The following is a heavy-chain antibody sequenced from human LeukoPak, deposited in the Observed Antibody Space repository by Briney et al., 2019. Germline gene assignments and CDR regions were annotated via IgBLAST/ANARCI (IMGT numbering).Heavy chain of an antibody. CDR2: IYYSGST. CDR3: ARREGYCSGGSCYGIFDY. V-gene: IGHV4-59*01. J-gene: IGHJ4*02. CDR1: GGSISSYY. Sequence: TSETLSLTCTVSGGSISSYYWSWIRQPPGKGLEWIGYIYYSGSTNYNPSLKSRVTISVDTSKNQFSLKLSSVTAADTAVYYCARREGYCSGGSCYGIFDYWGQGTLVTVSS. D-gene: IGHD2-15*01.